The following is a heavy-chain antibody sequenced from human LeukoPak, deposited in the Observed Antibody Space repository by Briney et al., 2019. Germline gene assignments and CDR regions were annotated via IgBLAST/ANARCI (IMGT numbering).Heavy chain of an antibody. CDR2: TYYSGGT. Sequence: SETLSLTCTVSGGSISSYYWSWFRQPPGKGLEWIGNTYYSGGTKYNPSLTSRVTISVDTSKNHFSLKLSSVIAADTAVYYCARHVGKWGFDFWGQGTMVTVSS. D-gene: IGHD1-26*01. CDR3: ARHVGKWGFDF. J-gene: IGHJ3*01. CDR1: GGSISSYY. V-gene: IGHV4-59*08.